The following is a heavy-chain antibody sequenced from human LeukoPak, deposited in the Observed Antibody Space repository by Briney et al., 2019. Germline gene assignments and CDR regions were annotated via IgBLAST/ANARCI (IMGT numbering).Heavy chain of an antibody. J-gene: IGHJ3*02. CDR1: GFSFTRYG. CDR3: ASESSGRLSDAFDI. V-gene: IGHV3-53*01. CDR2: IYSGGST. Sequence: GGSLRLSCEASGFSFTRYGMSWVRQAPGKGLEWVSVIYSGGSTYYADSVKGRFTISRDNSKNTLYLQMNSLRAEDTAVYYCASESSGRLSDAFDIWGQGTMVTVSS. D-gene: IGHD6-19*01.